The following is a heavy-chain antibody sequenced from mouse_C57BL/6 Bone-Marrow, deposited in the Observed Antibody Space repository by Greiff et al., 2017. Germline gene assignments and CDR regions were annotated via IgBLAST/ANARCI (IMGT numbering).Heavy chain of an antibody. CDR3: AKTFSDY. J-gene: IGHJ2*01. Sequence: QVQLKQPGAELVRPGTSVKLSCKASGYTFTSYWMHWVKQRPGQGLEWIGVIDPSDSYTNYIQKFKGKATLTVDTSSSTAYMQLSSLTSEDSAVYYCAKTFSDYWGQGTTLTVSS. CDR2: IDPSDSYT. V-gene: IGHV1-59*01. CDR1: GYTFTSYW.